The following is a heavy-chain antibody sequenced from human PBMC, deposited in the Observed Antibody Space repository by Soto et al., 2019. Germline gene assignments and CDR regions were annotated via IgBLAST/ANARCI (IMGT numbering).Heavy chain of an antibody. CDR1: GYTFTGYY. J-gene: IGHJ4*02. V-gene: IGHV1-2*02. Sequence: VASVKVSCKASGYTFTGYYMHWVRQAPGQGLEWMGWINPNSGGTNYAQKFQGRVTMTRDTSASTAYMELSSLRSEDTAVYYCARGGFYSYGYDYWGQGTLVTVSS. D-gene: IGHD5-18*01. CDR2: INPNSGGT. CDR3: ARGGFYSYGYDY.